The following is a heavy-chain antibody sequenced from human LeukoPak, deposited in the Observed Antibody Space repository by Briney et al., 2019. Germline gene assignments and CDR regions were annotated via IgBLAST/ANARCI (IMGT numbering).Heavy chain of an antibody. CDR3: AKDRNYYGSGSPDY. CDR2: ITDDGYNT. D-gene: IGHD3-10*01. Sequence: PGGSLRLSCAASGFTFSAFAMTWVRQAPGKGLEWVSTITDDGYNTYSADSVKGRITFSRDNSKNTLSLQLRSLRAEDTAVYYCAKDRNYYGSGSPDYWGQGTLVTVSS. V-gene: IGHV3-23*01. J-gene: IGHJ4*02. CDR1: GFTFSAFA.